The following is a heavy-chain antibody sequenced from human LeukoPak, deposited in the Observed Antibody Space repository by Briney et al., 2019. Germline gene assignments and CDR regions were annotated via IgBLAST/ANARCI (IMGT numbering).Heavy chain of an antibody. J-gene: IGHJ3*02. V-gene: IGHV4-4*02. CDR2: IYHSGST. Sequence: PSETLSLTCAVSGGSISSSNWWSWVRQPPGKGLEWIGEIYHSGSTNYNPSLKSRVTISVDTSKNQFSLKLSSVTAADTAVYYCARDLMVRGVFRAFDIWGQGTMVTVSS. D-gene: IGHD3-10*01. CDR1: GGSISSSNW. CDR3: ARDLMVRGVFRAFDI.